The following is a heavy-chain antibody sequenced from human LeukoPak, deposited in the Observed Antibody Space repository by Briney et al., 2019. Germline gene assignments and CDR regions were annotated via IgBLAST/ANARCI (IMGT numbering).Heavy chain of an antibody. Sequence: GGSLRLSCAASGFTFSNYAMSWVRQAPGKGLEWVSSISGSATGTYYADSVKGRFTISRDNSKNTLYLQMDSLRAEDTAVYYCARRADSSSRAFDMWGQGTMVTVST. CDR3: ARRADSSSRAFDM. J-gene: IGHJ3*02. CDR1: GFTFSNYA. CDR2: ISGSATGT. D-gene: IGHD6-6*01. V-gene: IGHV3-23*01.